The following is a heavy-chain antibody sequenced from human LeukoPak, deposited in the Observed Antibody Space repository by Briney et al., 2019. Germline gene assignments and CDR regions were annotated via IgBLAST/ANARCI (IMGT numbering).Heavy chain of an antibody. J-gene: IGHJ4*02. V-gene: IGHV3-23*01. CDR2: ISRRDDYT. CDR3: PRDYLSGSFHDF. D-gene: IGHD3-10*01. CDR1: RFAFSSYA. Sequence: GGSLRLSCAASRFAFSSYAMSWVRQPPGKGLEGVSVISRRDDYTYYADSVKGRFTISRDNSENTLYVQMNTLRAEDTAVYYCPRDYLSGSFHDFWGQGTLVTVSS.